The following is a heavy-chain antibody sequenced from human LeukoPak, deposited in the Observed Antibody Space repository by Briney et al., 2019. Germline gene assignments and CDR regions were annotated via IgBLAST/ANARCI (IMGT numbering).Heavy chain of an antibody. Sequence: PGGSLRLSCAASGFTVSSNYMSWVRQAPGEGLEWVSVIYSGGSTYYADSVKGRFTISRDNSENTLYLQMNSLRAEDTAVYYCARDGVAGPSDYWGQGTLVTVSS. CDR2: IYSGGST. CDR3: ARDGVAGPSDY. J-gene: IGHJ4*02. V-gene: IGHV3-53*01. D-gene: IGHD6-19*01. CDR1: GFTVSSNY.